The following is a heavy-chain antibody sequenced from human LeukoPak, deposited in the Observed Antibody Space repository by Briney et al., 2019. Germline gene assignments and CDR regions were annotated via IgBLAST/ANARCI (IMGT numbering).Heavy chain of an antibody. J-gene: IGHJ4*02. V-gene: IGHV3-48*01. CDR1: GFTFSSYS. CDR2: ISSSSSTI. CDR3: AREQDLDY. Sequence: GGSLRLSCAASGFTFSSYSMNWVRQAPGKGLEGVSYISSSSSTIYYADSVKGRFTISRDNAKNSLYLQMNSLRAEDTAVYYCAREQDLDYWGQGTLVTVSS.